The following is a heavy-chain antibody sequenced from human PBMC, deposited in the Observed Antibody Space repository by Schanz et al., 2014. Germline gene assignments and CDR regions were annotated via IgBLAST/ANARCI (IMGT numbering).Heavy chain of an antibody. CDR1: GFTFSSYA. V-gene: IGHV3-30*01. Sequence: QVQLVESGGGVVQTGRSLRLSCAASGFTFSSYALHWVRQGPGKGLEWVALISYDGKNQFLADSVKGRFTISRDNSKSTLFLQMNSLRREDTAVYYCVKDLQRELLRDDHYYGMDVWGQGTLVTVSS. CDR2: ISYDGKNQ. D-gene: IGHD1-26*01. CDR3: VKDLQRELLRDDHYYGMDV. J-gene: IGHJ6*02.